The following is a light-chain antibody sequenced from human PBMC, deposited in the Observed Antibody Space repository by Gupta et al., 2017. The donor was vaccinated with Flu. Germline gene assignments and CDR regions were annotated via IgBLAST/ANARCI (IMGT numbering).Light chain of an antibody. Sequence: IYGRSSQGLVYSDGNTYLHWLKQRPCQSLIRLTYQVAYRDSGVPDRCSGSGSGTDVTLKISRVEAEDVGIYVCRQGAHRRRAFGQGTTVEIK. CDR1: QGLVYSDGNTY. J-gene: IGKJ1*01. V-gene: IGKV2-30*01. CDR2: QVA. CDR3: RQGAHRRRA.